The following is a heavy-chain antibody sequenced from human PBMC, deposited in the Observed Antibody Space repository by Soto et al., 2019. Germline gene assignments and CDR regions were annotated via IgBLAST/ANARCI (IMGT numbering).Heavy chain of an antibody. V-gene: IGHV4-61*01. CDR1: GVSVSSGSFY. Sequence: QVQLQESGPGLVKPSETLSLTCTVSGVSVSSGSFYWAWIRQPPGKGLEWIGFISYSGTTNYNPSLKSRVTISVDTSRSQISLKVSSLTAADSAVYYCARGATVTQYDYWAREPWSPSPQ. D-gene: IGHD4-17*01. CDR3: ARGATVTQYDY. J-gene: IGHJ4*02. CDR2: ISYSGTT.